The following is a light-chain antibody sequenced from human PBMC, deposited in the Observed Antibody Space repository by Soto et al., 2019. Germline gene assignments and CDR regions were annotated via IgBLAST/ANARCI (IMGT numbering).Light chain of an antibody. CDR3: QQYSSSRT. V-gene: IGKV3-20*01. CDR2: GGS. J-gene: IGKJ1*01. CDR1: QSVSTT. Sequence: IVLTQSPATLSVSPGQRASLSCRASQSVSTTVAWYHQKPGQAPRLLIYGGSSRATGIPVRFSGSGSETDFTLTITRLEPEDFAVYYCQQYSSSRTFGQGTKVDIK.